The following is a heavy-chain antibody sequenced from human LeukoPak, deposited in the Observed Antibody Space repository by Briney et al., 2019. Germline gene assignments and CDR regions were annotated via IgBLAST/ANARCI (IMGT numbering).Heavy chain of an antibody. V-gene: IGHV3-23*01. CDR2: ISGSGDST. Sequence: PGGSLRLSCAASGFTFSNYVMSWVRQAPGKGLEWVSGISGSGDSTYYADSVKGRFTISRDNSMNTLYLQMNSLRVEDTAAYYCAKVRAPSGWFNSDYWGQGTLVTVSP. J-gene: IGHJ4*02. CDR1: GFTFSNYV. D-gene: IGHD6-19*01. CDR3: AKVRAPSGWFNSDY.